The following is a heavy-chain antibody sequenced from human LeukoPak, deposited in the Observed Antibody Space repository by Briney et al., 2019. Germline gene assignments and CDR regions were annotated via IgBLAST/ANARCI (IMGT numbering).Heavy chain of an antibody. V-gene: IGHV3-33*06. CDR1: GITFNDYG. CDR3: AKDQAYYFSFADY. Sequence: QSGGSLRLSCAASGITFNDYGMHWVRQAPGKGLEWVAVIFYDGSTKHYADSVKGRFTISRDNSKNTLYLEMNSLRTEDTAVYYCAKDQAYYFSFADYWGQGTRVTVSS. J-gene: IGHJ4*02. CDR2: IFYDGSTK. D-gene: IGHD2/OR15-2a*01.